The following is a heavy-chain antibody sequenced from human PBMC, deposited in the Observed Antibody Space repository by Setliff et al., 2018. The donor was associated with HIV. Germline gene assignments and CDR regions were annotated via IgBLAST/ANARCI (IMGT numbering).Heavy chain of an antibody. J-gene: IGHJ3*01. D-gene: IGHD3-22*01. CDR3: ARLDSSGYYRSFDA. Sequence: GESLKISCQASGYTFTNYWTAWVRQMPGKGLEWMGIIHPRDFDIKYSQSFQGQVTISADKSLSTAYLQWNSLKAADTALYYCARLDSSGYYRSFDAWGQGTMVTVSS. CDR2: IHPRDFDI. CDR1: GYTFTNYW. V-gene: IGHV5-51*01.